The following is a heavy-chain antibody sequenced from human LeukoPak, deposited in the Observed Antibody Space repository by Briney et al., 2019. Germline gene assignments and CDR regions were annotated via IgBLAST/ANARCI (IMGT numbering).Heavy chain of an antibody. Sequence: GGSLRLSCSTSEFTFRSFWMSWVRQAPGKGLEWVANIKQDGSEKYYVDSVKGRFTISRDNAKNSLYLQMDSLRAEDTAVYYCVRRGGSITTRPFDYWGQGTLVTVSS. J-gene: IGHJ4*02. CDR1: EFTFRSFW. D-gene: IGHD6-6*01. CDR3: VRRGGSITTRPFDY. CDR2: IKQDGSEK. V-gene: IGHV3-7*01.